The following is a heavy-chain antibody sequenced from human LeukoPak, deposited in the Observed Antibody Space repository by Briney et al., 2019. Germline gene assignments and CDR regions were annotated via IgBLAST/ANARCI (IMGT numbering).Heavy chain of an antibody. D-gene: IGHD2-15*01. V-gene: IGHV3-21*01. Sequence: PGGSLRLSCAASGFTFSSYSMNWVRQAPGKGLEWVSSISSSSSYIYYADSVKGRFTISRDNAKNSLYLQMNSLRAEDTAVYYCARDRYCSGGSCYPFDYWGQGTLVTVSS. CDR3: ARDRYCSGGSCYPFDY. CDR2: ISSSSSYI. J-gene: IGHJ4*02. CDR1: GFTFSSYS.